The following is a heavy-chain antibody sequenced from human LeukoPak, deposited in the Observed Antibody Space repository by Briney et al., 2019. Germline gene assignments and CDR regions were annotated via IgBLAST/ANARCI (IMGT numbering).Heavy chain of an antibody. CDR1: GGSISSYY. CDR3: ARRGIAAADY. V-gene: IGHV4-59*08. CDR2: IYYSGST. Sequence: MASETLSLTCTVSGGSISSYYWSWIRQPPGKGLEWIGYIYYSGSTNYNPSLKSRVTISVDTSKNQFSLKLSSVTAADTAVYYCARRGIAAADYWGQGTLVTVSS. J-gene: IGHJ4*02. D-gene: IGHD6-13*01.